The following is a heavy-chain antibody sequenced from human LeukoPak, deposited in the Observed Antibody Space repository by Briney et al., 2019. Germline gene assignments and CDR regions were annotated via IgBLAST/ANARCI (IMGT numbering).Heavy chain of an antibody. CDR3: ARGRGYSYGYPDY. CDR1: GGSFSGYY. J-gene: IGHJ4*02. Sequence: SETLSLTCAVYGGSFSGYYWSWIRQPPGKGLEWTGEINHSGSTNYNPSLKSRVTISVDTSKNQFSLKLSSVTAADTAVYYCARGRGYSYGYPDYWGQGTLVTVSS. V-gene: IGHV4-34*01. CDR2: INHSGST. D-gene: IGHD5-18*01.